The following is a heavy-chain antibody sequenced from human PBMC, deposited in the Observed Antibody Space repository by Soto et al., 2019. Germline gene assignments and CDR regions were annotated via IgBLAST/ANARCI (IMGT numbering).Heavy chain of an antibody. Sequence: SETLSLTCAVSGGSISSSNWWSWVRQPSGKGLEWIGEIYHSGSTNYNPSLKSRVTISVDKSKNQFSLKLSSVTAADTAVYYCARSDTSIAALDYWGQGTLVTVSS. CDR1: GGSISSSNW. V-gene: IGHV4-4*02. J-gene: IGHJ4*02. D-gene: IGHD6-6*01. CDR2: IYHSGST. CDR3: ARSDTSIAALDY.